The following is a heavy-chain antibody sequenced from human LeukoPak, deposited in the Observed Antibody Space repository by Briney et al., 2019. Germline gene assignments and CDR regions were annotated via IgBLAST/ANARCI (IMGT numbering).Heavy chain of an antibody. Sequence: SETLSLTCTVSGGSISNKYWSWIRQPPGKGLEWIESIYYSGSTYYNPSLKSRVTISVDTSKNQFSLKLSSVTAADTAVYYCARGYCTNAVCSLGPTQAWGQGTLVTVSS. V-gene: IGHV4-39*07. CDR3: ARGYCTNAVCSLGPTQA. J-gene: IGHJ4*02. CDR2: IYYSGST. D-gene: IGHD2-8*01. CDR1: GGSISNKY.